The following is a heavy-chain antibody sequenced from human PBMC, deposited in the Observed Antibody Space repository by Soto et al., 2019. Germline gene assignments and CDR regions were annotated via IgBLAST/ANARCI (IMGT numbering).Heavy chain of an antibody. V-gene: IGHV4-39*01. Sequence: SETLSLTCTVSGGSISRSTYYWGWIRQPPGKGLEWIGSIYYSGSTYYRPSLKSRVTISVDTSKNQFSLKLSSVTAADTAVYYCARQVPAAIRLGWFDPWGQGTLVTVSS. D-gene: IGHD2-2*02. CDR2: IYYSGST. CDR3: ARQVPAAIRLGWFDP. J-gene: IGHJ5*02. CDR1: GGSISRSTYY.